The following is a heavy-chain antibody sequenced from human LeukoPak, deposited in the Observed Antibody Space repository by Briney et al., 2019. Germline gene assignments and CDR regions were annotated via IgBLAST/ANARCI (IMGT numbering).Heavy chain of an antibody. CDR1: GFTFSSYS. J-gene: IGHJ4*02. D-gene: IGHD3/OR15-3a*01. V-gene: IGHV3-48*01. CDR2: ISSSSSTI. CDR3: ARDFGLRPKPGTFDY. Sequence: PGGSLRLSCAASGFTFSSYSMNWVRQAPGKGLEWVSYISSSSSTIYYADSVKGRFTISRDNAKNSLYLQMNSLRAEDTAVYYCARDFGLRPKPGTFDYWGQGTLVTVSS.